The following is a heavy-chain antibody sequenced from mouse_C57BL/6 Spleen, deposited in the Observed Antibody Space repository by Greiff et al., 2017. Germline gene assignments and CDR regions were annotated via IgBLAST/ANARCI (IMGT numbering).Heavy chain of an antibody. V-gene: IGHV5-12*01. CDR2: ISNGGGST. CDR1: GFTFSDYY. J-gene: IGHJ2*01. Sequence: EVQGVESGGGLVQPGGSLKLSCAASGFTFSDYYMYWVRQTPEKRLEWVAYISNGGGSTYYPDTVKGRFTISRDNAKNTLYLQMGRLKSEDTAMYYCARQGGYWGQGTTLTVSS. CDR3: ARQGGY.